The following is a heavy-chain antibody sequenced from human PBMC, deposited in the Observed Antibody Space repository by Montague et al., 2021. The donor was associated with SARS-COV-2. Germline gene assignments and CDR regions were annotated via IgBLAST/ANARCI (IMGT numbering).Heavy chain of an antibody. CDR1: GGSIRTNY. D-gene: IGHD6-19*01. V-gene: IGHV4-59*01. Sequence: SETLSLTCTVSGGSIRTNYWSWIRQPPGQRLEWIGYVDNSGSTDYSPSLKSRVTISLETSKRQFSLRLNSVTEADTAVYYCTTGEGVYGWRYYFDYWSQGTLVTVSS. J-gene: IGHJ4*02. CDR3: TTGEGVYGWRYYFDY. CDR2: VDNSGST.